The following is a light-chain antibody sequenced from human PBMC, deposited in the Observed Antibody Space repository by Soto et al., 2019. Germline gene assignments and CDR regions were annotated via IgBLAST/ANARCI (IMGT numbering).Light chain of an antibody. CDR3: HQYNNWPTWT. J-gene: IGKJ1*01. V-gene: IGKV3-15*01. Sequence: EIVMTQSPATLSVSPGERATLSCRASQSVSTNLAWYQQNPGQAPRLLIYGASTRATGIPARFSGSGSGTEFTLTISSLQSEDFAVYYCHQYNNWPTWTFGQGTKVEVK. CDR1: QSVSTN. CDR2: GAS.